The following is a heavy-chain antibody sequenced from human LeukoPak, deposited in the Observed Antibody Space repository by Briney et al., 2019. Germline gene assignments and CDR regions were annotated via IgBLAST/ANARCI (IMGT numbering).Heavy chain of an antibody. D-gene: IGHD3-22*01. Sequence: SETLSLTCTVSGGSISIYYWSWIRQPPGKGLEWIGYVYNSENTNYNPSLKSRATISADTSKNQFSLKLSSVTAADTAVYYCARRGYDCSGYYYAYWGQGTLVTVSS. V-gene: IGHV4-59*08. J-gene: IGHJ4*02. CDR2: VYNSENT. CDR3: ARRGYDCSGYYYAY. CDR1: GGSISIYY.